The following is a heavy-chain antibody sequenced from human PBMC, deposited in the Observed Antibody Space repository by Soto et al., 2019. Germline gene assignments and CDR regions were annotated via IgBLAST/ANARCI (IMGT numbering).Heavy chain of an antibody. CDR2: IWYDGSNK. J-gene: IGHJ5*02. CDR1: GFTFSSYG. D-gene: IGHD3-16*01. Sequence: QVQLVESGGGVVQPGRSLRLSCAASGFTFSSYGMHWVRQAPGKGLEWVAVIWYDGSNKYYADSVKGRFTISRDNSKNTLYLQMNSLRAEDTAVYYCAREGDFGGPFDPWGQGTLVTVSS. CDR3: AREGDFGGPFDP. V-gene: IGHV3-33*01.